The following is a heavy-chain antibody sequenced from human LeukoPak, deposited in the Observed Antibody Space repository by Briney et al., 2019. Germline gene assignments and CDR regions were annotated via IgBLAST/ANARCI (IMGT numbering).Heavy chain of an antibody. CDR1: GYTFIGYY. J-gene: IGHJ5*02. Sequence: ASVKVSCKTSGYTFIGYYMHWVRQAPGQGLEGMGWSNPKNGGANYAPSFQGRVTMTRDRSITTVYMELTRLTSDDTAVYYCARASFWESPINWFDPWGQGTLVTVSS. V-gene: IGHV1-2*07. D-gene: IGHD3-16*01. CDR3: ARASFWESPINWFDP. CDR2: SNPKNGGA.